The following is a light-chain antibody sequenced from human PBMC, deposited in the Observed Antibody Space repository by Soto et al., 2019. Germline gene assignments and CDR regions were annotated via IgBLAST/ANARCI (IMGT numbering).Light chain of an antibody. CDR3: QQGCNWLPWS. CDR1: QSVSSY. Sequence: EIVLTQSPATLSLSPGERATLSCRASQSVSSYLAWYQQKPGQAPRLLIYDTSNRATGIPARFSGSGSGTDFTLTISGVDPEDFAVYYCQQGCNWLPWSYGQGTKLEFK. J-gene: IGKJ1*01. CDR2: DTS. V-gene: IGKV3-11*01.